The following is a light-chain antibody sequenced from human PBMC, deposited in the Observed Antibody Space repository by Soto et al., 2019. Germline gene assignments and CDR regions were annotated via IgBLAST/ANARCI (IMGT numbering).Light chain of an antibody. J-gene: IGLJ1*01. V-gene: IGLV2-14*01. Sequence: QSVLAQPASVSGSPGQSITISCTVTSSDVGGYNYVSWYQQHPGKAPKLMIYEVSNRPSGVSNRFSGSKSGNTASLTISGLQAEDEADYYCSSYTGSSTLYVFGTGTKVTLL. CDR3: SSYTGSSTLYV. CDR1: SSDVGGYNY. CDR2: EVS.